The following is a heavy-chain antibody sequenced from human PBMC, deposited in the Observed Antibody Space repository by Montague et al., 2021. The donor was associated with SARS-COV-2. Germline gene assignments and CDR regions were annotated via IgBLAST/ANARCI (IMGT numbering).Heavy chain of an antibody. CDR2: ISSSGSSI. CDR1: GFPFSSYE. CDR3: AREGYYDSSGYPLSY. V-gene: IGHV3-48*03. J-gene: IGHJ4*02. Sequence: SLSLSFSASGFPFSSYEMNWVRQAPGKGLVWVSYISSSGSSIYYADSVKGRFTISRDNAKNSLYLQMNSLRAEDTAVYYCAREGYYDSSGYPLSYWGQGTLVTVSS. D-gene: IGHD3-22*01.